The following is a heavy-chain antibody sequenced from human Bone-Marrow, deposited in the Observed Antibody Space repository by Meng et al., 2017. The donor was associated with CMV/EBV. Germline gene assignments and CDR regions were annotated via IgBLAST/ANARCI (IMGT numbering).Heavy chain of an antibody. J-gene: IGHJ4*02. CDR2: IYGSGTTA. D-gene: IGHD4-17*01. CDR1: GGSINNHY. CDR3: ARAGDDFGVIAADV. V-gene: IGHV4-59*11. Sequence: SETLSLTCTVSGGSINNHYWTWIRQSPGKGLEWIGYIYGSGTTAAYNSSLKSRVAISGDTSKTQISLTLNFVTAADTAVYYCARAGDDFGVIAADVWSQGPLVTVSS.